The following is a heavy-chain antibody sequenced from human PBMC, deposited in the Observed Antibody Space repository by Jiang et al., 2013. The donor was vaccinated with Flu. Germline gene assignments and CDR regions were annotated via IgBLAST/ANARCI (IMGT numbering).Heavy chain of an antibody. V-gene: IGHV1-69*06. Sequence: SGAEVKKTGSSVKVSCKTSGGIFSRYAMSWVRQAPGQGLEWIGGIIPIFGTANYAQKFQGRVTIAADKSTSTVYMELNSLRSEDTAMYYCVRASSDCSSISCPFDYWGQGTRVIISS. D-gene: IGHD2-2*01. J-gene: IGHJ4*02. CDR3: VRASSDCSSISCPFDY. CDR2: IIPIFGTA. CDR1: GGIFSRYA.